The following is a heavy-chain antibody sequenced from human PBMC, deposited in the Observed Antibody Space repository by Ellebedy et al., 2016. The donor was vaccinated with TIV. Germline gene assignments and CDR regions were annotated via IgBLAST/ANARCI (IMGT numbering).Heavy chain of an antibody. J-gene: IGHJ4*02. CDR2: ITSKTEGGTT. D-gene: IGHD3-16*01. Sequence: GGSLRLSXAASGFTFRNAWMSWVRQAPGKGLEWVGRITSKTEGGTTDYAAHVKGRFSISRDDSKNTLPLEMNSLKTVDTAVYYCTTGATVGDYYDYWGQGTLVTVSS. V-gene: IGHV3-15*01. CDR1: GFTFRNAW. CDR3: TTGATVGDYYDY.